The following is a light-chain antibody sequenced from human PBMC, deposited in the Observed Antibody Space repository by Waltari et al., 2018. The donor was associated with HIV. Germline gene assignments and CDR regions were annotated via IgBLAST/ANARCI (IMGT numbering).Light chain of an antibody. V-gene: IGKV3D-15*01. J-gene: IGKJ2*01. CDR3: QQYNNWYT. CDR1: QSVSSN. Sequence: EMVMTQSPATLSVSPGERATLSCRASQSVSSNLACYQKKPGQAPRLLTYDASTRATGIPARFSGSWSGTEFTLTISSLQSEDSAVYYCQQYNNWYTFAQGTKLEIK. CDR2: DAS.